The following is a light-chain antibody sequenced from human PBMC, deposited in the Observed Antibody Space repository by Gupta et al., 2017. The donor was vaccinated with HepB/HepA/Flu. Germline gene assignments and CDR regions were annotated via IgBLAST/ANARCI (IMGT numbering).Light chain of an antibody. V-gene: IGKV4-1*01. CDR1: QSVLYSSNNKNH. CDR2: WAS. J-gene: IGKJ4*01. Sequence: DIVMTQSPDSLAVSLGERATINCKSSQSVLYSSNNKNHLGWYQQKPGQPTKLLIYWASTRESGVPDRFSGSGSGTDFTLTISSLQAEDVAVYYCQQYYSNPLTFGGGTKVEIK. CDR3: QQYYSNPLT.